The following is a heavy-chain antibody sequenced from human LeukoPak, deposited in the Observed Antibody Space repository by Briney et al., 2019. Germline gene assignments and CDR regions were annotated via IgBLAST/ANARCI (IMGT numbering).Heavy chain of an antibody. D-gene: IGHD2-2*01. J-gene: IGHJ4*02. CDR2: INPNSGGT. CDR3: ARVRDGIIVVVPAASLDY. CDR1: GYTFTGYY. V-gene: IGHV1-2*06. Sequence: GASVKVSCKASGYTFTGYYMHWVRQAPGQGLEWMGRINPNSGGTNYAQKFQGRVTMTRDTSISTAYMELRSLRSDDTAVYYCARVRDGIIVVVPAASLDYWGQGTLVTVSS.